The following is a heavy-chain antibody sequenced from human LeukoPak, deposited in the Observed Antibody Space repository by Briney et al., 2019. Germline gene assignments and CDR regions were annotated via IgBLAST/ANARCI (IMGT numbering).Heavy chain of an antibody. Sequence: PSETLSLTCAVYGGSFSGYYWSWIRQPPGKGLEWIGEINHSGSTNYNPSLKSRVTISVDTSKNQFSLKLSSVTAADTAVYYCARTVRGRTGYSSTAAPWGQGTLVTVSS. CDR3: ARTVRGRTGYSSTAAP. V-gene: IGHV4-34*01. CDR2: INHSGST. CDR1: GGSFSGYY. J-gene: IGHJ5*02. D-gene: IGHD6-19*01.